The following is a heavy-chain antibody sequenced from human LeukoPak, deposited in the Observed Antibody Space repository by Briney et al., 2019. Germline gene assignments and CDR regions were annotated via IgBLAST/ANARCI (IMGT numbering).Heavy chain of an antibody. D-gene: IGHD6-25*01. CDR2: INQGGSNK. J-gene: IGHJ3*02. CDR1: GFIFSSYA. Sequence: PGGSLRLSCAASGFIFSSYAMSWVRQAPGKGLEWVGNINQGGSNKYYGASLKGRFAISRDNAENSLYLQINSLSAEDTAVYYCARDQRAFDIWGQGTMVTVSS. CDR3: ARDQRAFDI. V-gene: IGHV3-7*01.